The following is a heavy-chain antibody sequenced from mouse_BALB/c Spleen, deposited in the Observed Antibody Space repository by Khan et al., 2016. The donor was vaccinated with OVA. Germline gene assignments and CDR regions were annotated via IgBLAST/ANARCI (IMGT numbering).Heavy chain of an antibody. D-gene: IGHD1-1*01. CDR2: IGYSGST. J-gene: IGHJ2*01. V-gene: IGHV3-2*02. Sequence: EVQLQESGPGLVKPSQSLSLTCTVTGYSITSDYAWNWIRQFPGNKLGWTGYIGYSGSTTYNPSLKSRISITRDTSKNQFFLQLNSVTTEDTATYYCARGKLLLRYPDYVDYWGQGTTLTVSS. CDR3: ARGKLLLRYPDYVDY. CDR1: GYSITSDYA.